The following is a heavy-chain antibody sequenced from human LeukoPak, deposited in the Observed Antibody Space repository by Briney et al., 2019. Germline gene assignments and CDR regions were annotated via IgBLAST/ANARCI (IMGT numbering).Heavy chain of an antibody. V-gene: IGHV3-74*01. J-gene: IGHJ4*02. Sequence: PGGSLRLSCAASGFTFSTYLMHWVRQAPGKGLVWVSRIHGDGISTTYADSVKGRFTISRDNSKNTLYLQMNSLRAEDTAVYYCAKDRPTVVTRRHYFDYWGQGILVTVSS. CDR3: AKDRPTVVTRRHYFDY. D-gene: IGHD4-23*01. CDR1: GFTFSTYL. CDR2: IHGDGIST.